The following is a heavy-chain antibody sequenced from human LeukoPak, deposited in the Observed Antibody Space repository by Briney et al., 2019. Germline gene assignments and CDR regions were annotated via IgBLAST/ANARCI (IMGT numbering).Heavy chain of an antibody. Sequence: SETLSLTCIVSGYTLSSAHYWGWIRQPRGKGLEWLGTLYHRGNTFYNPSLKGRVSISVDTSKNHFSLNVTSVTPADTAVYFCARRRLYDSGRFDWGQGTLVTVSS. CDR1: GYTLSSAHY. CDR2: LYHRGNT. D-gene: IGHD3-10*01. V-gene: IGHV4-38-2*02. CDR3: ARRRLYDSGRFD. J-gene: IGHJ4*02.